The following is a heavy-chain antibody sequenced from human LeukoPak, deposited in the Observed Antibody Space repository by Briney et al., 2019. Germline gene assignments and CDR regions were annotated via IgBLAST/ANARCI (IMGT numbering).Heavy chain of an antibody. CDR1: GGSFSGYY. Sequence: SETLSLTCAVYGGSFSGYYWSWIRQPPGKGLEWIGEINHSGSTNYNPSLKSRVTISVDTSKNQFSLKLSSVTAADTAVYYCARGPSQYYDFWSGPIFDYWGQGTLVTVSS. V-gene: IGHV4-34*01. CDR2: INHSGST. CDR3: ARGPSQYYDFWSGPIFDY. J-gene: IGHJ4*02. D-gene: IGHD3-3*01.